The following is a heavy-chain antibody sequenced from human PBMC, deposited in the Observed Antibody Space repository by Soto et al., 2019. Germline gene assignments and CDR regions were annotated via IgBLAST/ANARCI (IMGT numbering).Heavy chain of an antibody. CDR1: GGSISSSSYY. CDR3: SRGKYYDSSGYHVPDY. D-gene: IGHD3-22*01. CDR2: IYYSGST. V-gene: IGHV4-39*07. J-gene: IGHJ4*02. Sequence: SSETXTLTCTVSGGSISSSSYYWGWIRQPPGKGLEWIGSIYYSGSTCYNPYLKSRVTISVDRSKNQFSLKLSSVTAADTAVYYCSRGKYYDSSGYHVPDYWGQGTLVTVSS.